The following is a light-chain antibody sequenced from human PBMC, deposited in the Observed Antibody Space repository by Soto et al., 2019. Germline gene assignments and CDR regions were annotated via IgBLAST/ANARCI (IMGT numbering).Light chain of an antibody. CDR2: GAS. Sequence: TQSPAILSLSPGERATLSCRASQSVSSNLAWYQLKPGQAPRLLIYGASTRATGIPARFSGSGSGTEFTLTISSLQSEDFAVYYCQQYNNWPPWTFGQGTKVEIK. CDR1: QSVSSN. CDR3: QQYNNWPPWT. V-gene: IGKV3-15*01. J-gene: IGKJ1*01.